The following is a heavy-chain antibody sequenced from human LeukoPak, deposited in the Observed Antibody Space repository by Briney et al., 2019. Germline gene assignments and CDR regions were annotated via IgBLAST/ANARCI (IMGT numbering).Heavy chain of an antibody. CDR3: ARMNYYDSSGYYDSKGQYYFDY. D-gene: IGHD3-22*01. Sequence: SETLSLTCAVSGGSISSSNWWSWVRQPPGKGLEWIGEIYHSGRTNYNPSLRSRGTISVDKSKNQFSLKLSSVTAADTAVYYCARMNYYDSSGYYDSKGQYYFDYWGQGTLVTVSS. CDR2: IYHSGRT. J-gene: IGHJ4*02. CDR1: GGSISSSNW. V-gene: IGHV4-4*02.